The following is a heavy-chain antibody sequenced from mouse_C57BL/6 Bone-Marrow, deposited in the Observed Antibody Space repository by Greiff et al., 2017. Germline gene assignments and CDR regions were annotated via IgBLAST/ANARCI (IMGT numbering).Heavy chain of an antibody. CDR3: ARGVYYGSRHLYFDV. J-gene: IGHJ1*03. CDR2: IYPGGGYT. CDR1: GYTFTNYW. Sequence: QVQLQQSGAELVRPGTSVKMSCKASGYTFTNYWIGWAKQRPGHGLEWIGDIYPGGGYTNYNEKFKGKATLTADKSSSTAYMQFSSLTSEDSAIYYCARGVYYGSRHLYFDVWGTGTTVTVSS. D-gene: IGHD1-1*01. V-gene: IGHV1-63*01.